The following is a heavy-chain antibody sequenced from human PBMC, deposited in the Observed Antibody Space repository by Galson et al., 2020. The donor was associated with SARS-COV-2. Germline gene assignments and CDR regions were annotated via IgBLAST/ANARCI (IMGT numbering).Heavy chain of an antibody. Sequence: WGSLILSCAASGFTFRNYDMNWVRQPPGKRLEWVSSIINSSTTIYYDDSVKGRFTISRDNAKSSLHMHMNSLRAEDTAIYYCARVVFGHYYDSNKDEAFDIWGQGTMVTVSS. J-gene: IGHJ3*02. CDR3: ARVVFGHYYDSNKDEAFDI. V-gene: IGHV3-48*03. D-gene: IGHD3-22*01. CDR1: GFTFRNYD. CDR2: IINSSTTI.